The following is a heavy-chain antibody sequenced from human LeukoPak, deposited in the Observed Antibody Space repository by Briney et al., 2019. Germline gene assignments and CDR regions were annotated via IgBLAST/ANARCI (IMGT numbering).Heavy chain of an antibody. D-gene: IGHD3-16*01. V-gene: IGHV3-53*01. Sequence: GGSLRLSCAASGIIVSNNYMSWVRQAPGKGLEWVAFIYSAGTTYYPDSVKGRFSTSRDSSKNSLDLQMNNLRAEDTALCYCARMLWGPRAFDVWGQGTMVIVSS. CDR3: ARMLWGPRAFDV. CDR2: IYSAGTT. J-gene: IGHJ3*01. CDR1: GIIVSNNY.